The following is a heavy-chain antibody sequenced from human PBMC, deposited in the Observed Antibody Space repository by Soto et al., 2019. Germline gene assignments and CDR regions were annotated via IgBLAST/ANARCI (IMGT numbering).Heavy chain of an antibody. Sequence: PGGSLRLSCAASGFTFSSYAMHWVRQAPGKGLEWVAVISHDGSNKYYADSVKGRFTISRDNSKNTLYLQMNSLRAEDTAVYYCARDVGITIFGVVPGYWSQGTLVTVSS. CDR3: ARDVGITIFGVVPGY. J-gene: IGHJ4*02. D-gene: IGHD3-3*01. CDR2: ISHDGSNK. CDR1: GFTFSSYA. V-gene: IGHV3-30-3*01.